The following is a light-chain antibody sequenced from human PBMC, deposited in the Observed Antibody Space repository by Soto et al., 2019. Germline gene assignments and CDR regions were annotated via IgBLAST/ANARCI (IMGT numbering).Light chain of an antibody. CDR2: EVS. Sequence: QSALTQPPSVSGSPGQSVTISCTGTSTDFVSYNRVSWYQQPPGTAPKLMIYEVSKRPSGVPDRFSGSKSGNTASLTISGLQAADEADYYCSLYTSVNAYVFGTGTKVTVL. V-gene: IGLV2-18*01. CDR3: SLYTSVNAYV. CDR1: STDFVSYNR. J-gene: IGLJ1*01.